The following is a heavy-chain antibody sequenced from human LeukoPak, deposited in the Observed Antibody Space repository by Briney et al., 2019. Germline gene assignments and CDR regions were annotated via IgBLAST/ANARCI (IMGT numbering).Heavy chain of an antibody. CDR2: INHSGST. J-gene: IGHJ4*02. D-gene: IGHD6-19*01. V-gene: IGHV4-34*01. Sequence: SETLSLTCAVYGGSFSDYDWTWLRQPPGKGLEWIGEINHSGSTSYNPSLESRATISRDTFRKQFSLRLNSVTAADTAVYYCARGQWLDSYWGQGTLVTVSS. CDR1: GGSFSDYD. CDR3: ARGQWLDSY.